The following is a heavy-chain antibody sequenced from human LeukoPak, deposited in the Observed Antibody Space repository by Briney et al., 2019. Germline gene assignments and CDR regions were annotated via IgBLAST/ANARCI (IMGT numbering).Heavy chain of an antibody. CDR3: ARDGTAAGLYFDS. CDR2: IRQDGSEK. CDR1: GFTFTDYW. Sequence: GGSLRLSCEVSGFTFTDYWMNWVRQAPGKGPEWVASIRQDGSEKTYVDSVKGRFTISRDNTKNSLSLQLNGLRAEDTAVYYCARDGTAAGLYFDSWGQGTLVTVSS. V-gene: IGHV3-7*01. J-gene: IGHJ4*01. D-gene: IGHD6-13*01.